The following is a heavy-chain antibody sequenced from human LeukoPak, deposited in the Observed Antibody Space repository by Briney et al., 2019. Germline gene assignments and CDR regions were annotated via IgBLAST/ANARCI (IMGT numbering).Heavy chain of an antibody. Sequence: GASVKVSFKASGYTFTSYGFSWVRQAPGQGLEWVGWINPYSGDTDYAQNLRGRVTLTTDTSTSTAYMELRSLRSDDSAVYYCARPQATGAGYYFDSWGQGTLVSVSS. CDR1: GYTFTSYG. V-gene: IGHV1-18*01. J-gene: IGHJ4*02. CDR2: INPYSGDT. CDR3: ARPQATGAGYYFDS. D-gene: IGHD6-13*01.